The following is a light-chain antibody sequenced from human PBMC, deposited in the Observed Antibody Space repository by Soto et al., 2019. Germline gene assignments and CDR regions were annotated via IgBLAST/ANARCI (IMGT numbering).Light chain of an antibody. CDR1: SSDVGNYNL. V-gene: IGLV2-23*01. CDR2: EGS. CDR3: CSYAGDSTWV. Sequence: QSVPTQPASVSGSPGQSITISCTGTSSDVGNYNLVSWYQQHPGEAPKLLIYEGSKRPSGVSNRFSGSKFGNTASLTISGLQAEDEVDYYCCSYAGDSTWVFGGGTKLTVL. J-gene: IGLJ3*02.